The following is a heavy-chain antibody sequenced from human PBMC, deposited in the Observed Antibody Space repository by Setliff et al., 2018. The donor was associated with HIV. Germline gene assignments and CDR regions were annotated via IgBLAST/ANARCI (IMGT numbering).Heavy chain of an antibody. V-gene: IGHV1-3*01. Sequence: GASVKVSCKASGYTFTSYALHWVRQAPGQRLEWMGWVNADNGNTKYSEKFQGRLTITKDTSKNQVVLTMTNMDPVDTATYYCAHLKATHGSLAWGQGTLVTVSS. CDR2: VNADNGNT. D-gene: IGHD5-12*01. J-gene: IGHJ5*02. CDR3: AHLKATHGSLA. CDR1: GYTFTSYA.